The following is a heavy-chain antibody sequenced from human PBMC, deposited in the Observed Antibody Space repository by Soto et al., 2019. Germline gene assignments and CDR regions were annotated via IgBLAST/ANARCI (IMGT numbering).Heavy chain of an antibody. Sequence: GASVKVSCKASGYTFTGYYMHWVRQAPGQGLEWMGIINPSGGSTSYAQKFQGRVTMTRDTSTSTVYMELSSLRSEDTAVYYCARDPFVVVVPADTYYYYGMDVWGQGTTVTVSS. V-gene: IGHV1-46*01. D-gene: IGHD2-2*01. J-gene: IGHJ6*02. CDR2: INPSGGST. CDR3: ARDPFVVVVPADTYYYYGMDV. CDR1: GYTFTGYY.